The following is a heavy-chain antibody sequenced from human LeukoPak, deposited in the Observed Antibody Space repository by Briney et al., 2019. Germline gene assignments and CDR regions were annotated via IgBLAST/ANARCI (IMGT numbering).Heavy chain of an antibody. V-gene: IGHV3-7*01. D-gene: IGHD1-1*01. Sequence: GGSLRLSCAASGFTFSGLSMSWVRQSPTKGLEWVANIKQDGSERYYVDSVKGRFTISRDDVKNMLYLQMNSLRVEDTGLYYCSTVEHFWGQGTLVTVSS. J-gene: IGHJ4*02. CDR2: IKQDGSER. CDR1: GFTFSGLS. CDR3: STVEHF.